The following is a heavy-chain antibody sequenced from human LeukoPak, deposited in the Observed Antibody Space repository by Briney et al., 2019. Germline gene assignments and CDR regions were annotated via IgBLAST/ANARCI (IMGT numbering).Heavy chain of an antibody. J-gene: IGHJ4*02. CDR1: GFTFDDYA. D-gene: IGHD6-13*01. CDR2: ISGDGGRT. CDR3: AKDVAPRSNWYGVDF. V-gene: IGHV3-43*02. Sequence: GRSLRLSCAASGFTFDDYAMHWVRQAPGKGLEWVSLISGDGGRTYYADSVKGRFTISRDNSKNSLNLQMNSLRTEDTALYYCAKDVAPRSNWYGVDFWGPGTLVAVSS.